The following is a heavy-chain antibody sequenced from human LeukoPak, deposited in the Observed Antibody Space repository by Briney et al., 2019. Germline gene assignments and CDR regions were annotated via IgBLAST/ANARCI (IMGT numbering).Heavy chain of an antibody. CDR3: ARVNGSSGYVWFDP. Sequence: PSETLSLTCTVSGGSISSGNYYWSWIRQPAGKGLEWIGRIYTSGSTNYNPSPKSRVTISVDTSKNQFSLKLSSVTAADPALYFWARVNGSSGYVWFDPGGQGPLFTVS. CDR1: GGSISSGNYY. V-gene: IGHV4-61*02. CDR2: IYTSGST. J-gene: IGHJ5*02. D-gene: IGHD6-13*01.